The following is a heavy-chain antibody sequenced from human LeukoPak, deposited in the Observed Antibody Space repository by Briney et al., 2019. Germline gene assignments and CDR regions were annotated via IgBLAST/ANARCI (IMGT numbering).Heavy chain of an antibody. CDR1: GGSISSSSYY. CDR3: AAILTGYYLFGAFDI. D-gene: IGHD3-9*01. CDR2: IYYSGST. J-gene: IGHJ3*02. V-gene: IGHV4-39*01. Sequence: SETLSLTCTVPGGSISSSSYYWGWIRQPPGKGLEWIGSIYYSGSTYYNPSLKSRVTISVDTSKNQFSLKLSSVTAADTAVYYCAAILTGYYLFGAFDIWGQGTMVTVSS.